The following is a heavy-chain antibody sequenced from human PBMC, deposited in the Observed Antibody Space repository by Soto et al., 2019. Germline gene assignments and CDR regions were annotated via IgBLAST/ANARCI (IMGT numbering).Heavy chain of an antibody. V-gene: IGHV3-30*18. CDR3: AKAGLDWGSYRYTEKLDY. Sequence: GGSLRLSCAASGFTFSSYGMHWVRQAPGKGLEWVAVISYDGSNKYYADSVKGRFTISRDNSKNTLYLQMNSLRAEDTAVYYCAKAGLDWGSYRYTEKLDYWGQGTLVTVSS. CDR2: ISYDGSNK. J-gene: IGHJ4*02. CDR1: GFTFSSYG. D-gene: IGHD3-16*02.